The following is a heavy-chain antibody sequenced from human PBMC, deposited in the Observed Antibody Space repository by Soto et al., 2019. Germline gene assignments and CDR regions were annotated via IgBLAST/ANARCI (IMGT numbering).Heavy chain of an antibody. J-gene: IGHJ3*02. V-gene: IGHV4-59*01. CDR1: GGSISSYY. CDR2: IYYSGST. D-gene: IGHD3-3*01. CDR3: ARIRFLEWLVDAFDI. Sequence: PSETLSLTXTVSGGSISSYYWSWIRQPPGKGLEWIGYIYYSGSTNYNPSLKSRVTISVDTSKNQFSLKLSSVTAADTAAYYCARIRFLEWLVDAFDIWGQGTMVTVSS.